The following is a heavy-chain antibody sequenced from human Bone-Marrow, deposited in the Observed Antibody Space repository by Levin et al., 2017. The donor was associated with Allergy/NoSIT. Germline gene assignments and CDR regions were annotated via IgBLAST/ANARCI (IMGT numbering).Heavy chain of an antibody. V-gene: IGHV4-4*08. CDR3: ARSSYQLLETDY. D-gene: IGHD2-2*01. CDR1: GGAIRNYY. CDR2: VYAGGST. Sequence: GSLRLSCTVSGGAIRNYYWNWIRQSPTKGLEWIGYVYAGGSTLYNPSLRSRVTISVDTSKNQFSLNLNSVTAADTAIYFCARSSYQLLETDYWGQGTLVTVAS. J-gene: IGHJ4*02.